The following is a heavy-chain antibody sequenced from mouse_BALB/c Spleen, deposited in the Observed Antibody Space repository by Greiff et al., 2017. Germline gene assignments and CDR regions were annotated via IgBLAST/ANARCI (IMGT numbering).Heavy chain of an antibody. CDR1: GFSLTSYG. J-gene: IGHJ3*01. CDR3: AREDLHYYGSSWAY. D-gene: IGHD1-1*01. V-gene: IGHV2-9*02. Sequence: QVTLKVSGPGLVAPSQSLSITCTVSGFSLTSYGVHWVRQPPGKGLEWLGVIWAGGSTNYNSALMSRLSISKDNSKSQVFLKMNSLQTDDTAMYYCAREDLHYYGSSWAYWGQGTLVTVSA. CDR2: IWAGGST.